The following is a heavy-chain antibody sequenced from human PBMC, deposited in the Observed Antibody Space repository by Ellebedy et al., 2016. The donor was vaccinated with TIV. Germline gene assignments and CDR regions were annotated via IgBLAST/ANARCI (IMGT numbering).Heavy chain of an antibody. CDR3: AREGVGYSGYDFGWFDP. V-gene: IGHV3-21*01. Sequence: GGSLRLSCAASGFTFSSYSMNWVRQAPGKGLEWVSSISSSSSYIYYADSVKGRFTISRDNSKNTLYLQMGSLRAEDMAVYYCAREGVGYSGYDFGWFDPWGQGTLVTVSS. CDR1: GFTFSSYS. CDR2: ISSSSSYI. D-gene: IGHD5-12*01. J-gene: IGHJ5*02.